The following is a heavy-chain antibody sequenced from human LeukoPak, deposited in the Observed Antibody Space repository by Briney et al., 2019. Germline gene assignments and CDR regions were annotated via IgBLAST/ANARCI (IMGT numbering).Heavy chain of an antibody. Sequence: ASVKVSCKASGGTFSSYAISWVRQAPGQGLEWMGWISAYNGNTNYAQKLQGRVTMTTDTSTSTAYMELRSLRSDDTAVYYCARDRYYDSSGLPDPWGQGTLVTVSS. D-gene: IGHD3-22*01. CDR1: GGTFSSYA. CDR2: ISAYNGNT. CDR3: ARDRYYDSSGLPDP. V-gene: IGHV1-18*01. J-gene: IGHJ5*02.